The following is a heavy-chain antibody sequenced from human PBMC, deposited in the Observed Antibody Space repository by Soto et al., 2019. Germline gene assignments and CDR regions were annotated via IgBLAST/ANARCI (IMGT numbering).Heavy chain of an antibody. D-gene: IGHD1-1*01. CDR2: IRSGGDT. J-gene: IGHJ4*02. Sequence: EVRLAESGGGLVQPGGSLRLSCVASGLSFSDYWIHWVGQAPGKGLIWVSGIRSGGDTDYADSVKGRFTISRDNAKNTVYLQMNNLRADDTAVYYCGRVDWNAGADWGQGTLVTVSS. CDR3: GRVDWNAGAD. CDR1: GLSFSDYW. V-gene: IGHV3-74*01.